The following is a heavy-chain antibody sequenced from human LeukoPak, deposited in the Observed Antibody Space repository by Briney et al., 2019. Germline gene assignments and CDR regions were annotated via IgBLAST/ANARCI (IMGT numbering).Heavy chain of an antibody. CDR3: ARVVRFLEWTPLVDAFDI. D-gene: IGHD3-3*01. CDR2: IIPIFGTA. Sequence: GASVKASCKASGGTFSSYAISWVRQAPGQGLEWMGGIIPIFGTANYAQKFQGRVTITADESTSTAYMELSSLRSEDTAVYYCARVVRFLEWTPLVDAFDIWGQGTMVTVSS. V-gene: IGHV1-69*13. CDR1: GGTFSSYA. J-gene: IGHJ3*02.